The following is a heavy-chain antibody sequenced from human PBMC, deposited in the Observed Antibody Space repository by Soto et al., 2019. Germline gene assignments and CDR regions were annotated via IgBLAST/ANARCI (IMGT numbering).Heavy chain of an antibody. CDR2: MNPNSVNT. J-gene: IGHJ4*02. CDR3: ARGRPMNDY. CDR1: GYTFTSYD. V-gene: IGHV1-8*01. Sequence: QVQLVQSGAEVKKPGASVKVSCKASGYTFTSYDINWVRQATGQGLEWMGWMNPNSVNTGYAQKFQGRVTMTRNTSVSTAYRSLSSLRSEDTSVYYCARGRPMNDYWGQGTLVTVSS.